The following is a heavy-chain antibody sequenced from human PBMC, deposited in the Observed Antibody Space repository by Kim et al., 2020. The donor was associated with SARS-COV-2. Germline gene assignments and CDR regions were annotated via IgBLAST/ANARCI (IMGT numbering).Heavy chain of an antibody. CDR2: IYSGGST. D-gene: IGHD3-22*01. CDR1: GFTVSSNY. V-gene: IGHV3-66*01. Sequence: GGSLRLSCAASGFTVSSNYMSWVRQAPGKGLEWVSVIYSGGSTYYADSVKGRFTISRDNSKNTLYLQMNSLRAEDTAVYYCATEIVRGYYYDAFDIWGQGTMVTVSS. CDR3: ATEIVRGYYYDAFDI. J-gene: IGHJ3*02.